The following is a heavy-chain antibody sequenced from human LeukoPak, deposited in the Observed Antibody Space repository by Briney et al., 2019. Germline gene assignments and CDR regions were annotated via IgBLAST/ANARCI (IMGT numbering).Heavy chain of an antibody. D-gene: IGHD2-2*01. CDR3: ARDKLGYCSSTSCATRGFDY. J-gene: IGHJ4*02. CDR2: IYTSGST. V-gene: IGHV4-61*02. Sequence: SQTLSLTXTVSGGSISSGSYYWSWIRQPAGKGLGWIGRIYTSGSTNYNPSLKSRVTISVDTSKNQFSLKLSSVTAADTAVYYCARDKLGYCSSTSCATRGFDYWGQGTLVTVSS. CDR1: GGSISSGSYY.